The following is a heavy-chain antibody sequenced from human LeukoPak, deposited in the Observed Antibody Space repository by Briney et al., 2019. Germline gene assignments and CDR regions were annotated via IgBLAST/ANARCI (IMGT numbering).Heavy chain of an antibody. V-gene: IGHV6-1*01. Sequence: SQTLSLTCAISGDSVSINSAAWNWIRQSPSRGLEWLGRTYQRSKWYNDYAVSVKSRITINPDISKNQFSLQLNSVTPEDTAVYYCARSPSPYSSGWYFDYWGQGTLVAVSS. CDR3: ARSPSPYSSGWYFDY. D-gene: IGHD6-19*01. CDR1: GDSVSINSAA. J-gene: IGHJ4*02. CDR2: TYQRSKWYN.